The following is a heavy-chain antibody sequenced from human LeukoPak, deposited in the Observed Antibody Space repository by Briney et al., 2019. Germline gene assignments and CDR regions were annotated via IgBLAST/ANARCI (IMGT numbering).Heavy chain of an antibody. J-gene: IGHJ6*03. CDR1: GGSFSSYY. CDR3: ARGITVYYYYYYYMDV. Sequence: SETLSLTCAVYGGSFSSYYWSWIRQPPGKGLEWIGEINHSGSTNYNPSLKCRVTISVDTSKNQFSLKLSSVTAADTAVYYCARGITVYYYYYYYMDVWGKGTTVTVSS. CDR2: INHSGST. D-gene: IGHD4-11*01. V-gene: IGHV4-34*01.